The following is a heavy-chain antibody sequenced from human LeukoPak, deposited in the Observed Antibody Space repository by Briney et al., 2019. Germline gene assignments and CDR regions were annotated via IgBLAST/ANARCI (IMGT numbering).Heavy chain of an antibody. CDR3: ARTFLVGWYFDL. J-gene: IGHJ2*01. D-gene: IGHD2/OR15-2a*01. Sequence: PGRSLRLSCAASGFTLSSFGMVWVRQAPGKGLEWVTLMWYDGRNKYYADSVKGRFTVSRDNAKNTLYLQMNSLRAEDTAVYYCARTFLVGWYFDLWGRGTLVTVSS. CDR1: GFTLSSFG. CDR2: MWYDGRNK. V-gene: IGHV3-33*01.